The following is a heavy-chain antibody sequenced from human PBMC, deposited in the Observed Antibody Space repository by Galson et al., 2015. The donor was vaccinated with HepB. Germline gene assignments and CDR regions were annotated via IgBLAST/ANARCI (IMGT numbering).Heavy chain of an antibody. CDR3: ASHLSYVEMPNFDI. CDR2: INSDGSST. CDR1: GFTLRSYW. Sequence: SLRLSCAASGFTLRSYWMHWVRQAPGKGLVWVSRINSDGSSTSYADSVKGRFTISRDNAKNTLYLQMNSLRAEDTAVYYCASHLSYVEMPNFDIWGQGTMVTVSS. V-gene: IGHV3-74*01. J-gene: IGHJ3*02. D-gene: IGHD5-24*01.